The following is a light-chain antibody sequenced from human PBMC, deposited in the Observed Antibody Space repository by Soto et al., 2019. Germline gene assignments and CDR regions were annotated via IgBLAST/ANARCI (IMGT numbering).Light chain of an antibody. CDR2: DAS. Sequence: DIQMTQSPSTLSASVGDRVTITCRASQSISSWLAWYQQKPGKAPKLLIYDASSLESGVPSRFSGSGSGTEFTLTISSLQSDDFATYYCQQYNSYSPVTFGQGNKVEIK. CDR1: QSISSW. CDR3: QQYNSYSPVT. V-gene: IGKV1-5*01. J-gene: IGKJ1*01.